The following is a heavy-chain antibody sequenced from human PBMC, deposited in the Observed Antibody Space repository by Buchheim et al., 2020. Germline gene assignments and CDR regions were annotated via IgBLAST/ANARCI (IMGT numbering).Heavy chain of an antibody. Sequence: EVQLVESGGGLVQPGGSLRLSCAASGFTFSSYWMSWVRQAPGKGLEWVANIKQDGSEKYYVDSVKGRFTISRDNAKNSLYLQMNSLRAEDTAVYYCARDSTGDSGYGEGWHYYYYGMDVWGQGTT. D-gene: IGHD5-12*01. CDR2: IKQDGSEK. V-gene: IGHV3-7*01. CDR3: ARDSTGDSGYGEGWHYYYYGMDV. CDR1: GFTFSSYW. J-gene: IGHJ6*02.